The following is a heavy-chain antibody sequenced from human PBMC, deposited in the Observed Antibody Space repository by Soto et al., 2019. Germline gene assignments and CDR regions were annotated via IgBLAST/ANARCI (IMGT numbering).Heavy chain of an antibody. D-gene: IGHD2-15*01. CDR2: IDLSGTTT. Sequence: HPGGSLRLSCASSGISFSVYSMNWVRQAPGKGLEWGSFIDLSGTTTYYRDSVKGRFTIFKDKSMNTVYLQMNSLTVEVAAVYYCTKDRVPDGIYSFDYWGQGALVTVSS. CDR3: TKDRVPDGIYSFDY. CDR1: GISFSVYS. V-gene: IGHV3-23*03. J-gene: IGHJ4*02.